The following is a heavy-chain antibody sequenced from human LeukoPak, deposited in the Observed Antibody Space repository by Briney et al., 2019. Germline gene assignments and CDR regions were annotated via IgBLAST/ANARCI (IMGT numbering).Heavy chain of an antibody. CDR3: ARCGESNLDWGNWFDP. V-gene: IGHV1-8*03. Sequence: ASVKVSCKASGYTFTSYDINWVRQATGQGLEWMGWMNPNSGNTGYAQKFQGRVTITRNTSISTAYMELSSLRSEDTAVYYCARCGESNLDWGNWFDPWGQGTLVTVSS. J-gene: IGHJ5*02. CDR1: GYTFTSYD. CDR2: MNPNSGNT. D-gene: IGHD3-10*01.